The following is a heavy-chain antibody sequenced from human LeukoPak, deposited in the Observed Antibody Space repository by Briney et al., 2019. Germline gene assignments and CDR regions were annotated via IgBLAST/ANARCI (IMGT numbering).Heavy chain of an antibody. CDR2: IYSDNT. V-gene: IGHV3-66*03. Sequence: GGSLRLSCTVSGFTVSSNSMSWVRQAPGKGLEWVSFIYSDNTHYSDSVKGRFTISRDNSKNTLYLQMNSLRAEDTAVYYCAKAKGFSGYDWGWFDPWGQGTLVTASS. CDR3: AKAKGFSGYDWGWFDP. D-gene: IGHD5-12*01. J-gene: IGHJ5*02. CDR1: GFTVSSNS.